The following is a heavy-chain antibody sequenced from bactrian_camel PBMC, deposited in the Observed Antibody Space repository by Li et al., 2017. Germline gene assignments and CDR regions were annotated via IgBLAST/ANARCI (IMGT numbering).Heavy chain of an antibody. CDR2: IASSGST. V-gene: IGHV3S53*01. D-gene: IGHD3*01. Sequence: HVQLVESGGGPVQAGGSLRLSCERSGVPGFTSTSRCMGWFRQAPGQEREGVAAIASSGSTTYTDSVKGRFTISKDNAKNILYLQMNSLKPEDSAMYYCAAVRSAYCCPNYAMDTWGKGTQVTVS. CDR1: GVPGFTSTSRC. J-gene: IGHJ7*01.